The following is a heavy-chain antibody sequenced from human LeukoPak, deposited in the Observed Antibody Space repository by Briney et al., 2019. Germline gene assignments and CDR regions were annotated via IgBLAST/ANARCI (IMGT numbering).Heavy chain of an antibody. J-gene: IGHJ4*02. CDR3: ATIAAAGIDY. CDR1: GFTFSSYW. Sequence: GGSLRLSCEASGFTFSSYWMNWVRQGPGKGLVWLSRINSDGTITTYADSVKGRFTISRDNAKNTVYLQMNSLRAEDTAVYYRATIAAAGIDYWGQGTLVTVSS. V-gene: IGHV3-74*01. D-gene: IGHD6-13*01. CDR2: INSDGTIT.